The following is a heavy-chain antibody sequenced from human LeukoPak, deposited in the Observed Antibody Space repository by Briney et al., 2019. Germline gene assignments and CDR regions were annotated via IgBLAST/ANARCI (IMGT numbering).Heavy chain of an antibody. V-gene: IGHV1-69*10. CDR3: AREGDMTPFDY. J-gene: IGHJ4*02. CDR2: IIPILGIA. CDR1: GGTFSSYT. Sequence: GASVKVSCKASGGTFSSYTISWVRQAPGQGLEWMGGIIPILGIANYAQKFQGRVTITADKSTSTAYMELSSLRSEDTAVYYCAREGDMTPFDYWGQGTLVTVSS.